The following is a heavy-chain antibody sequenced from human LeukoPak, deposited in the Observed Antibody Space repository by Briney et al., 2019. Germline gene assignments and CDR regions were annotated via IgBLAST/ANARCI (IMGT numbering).Heavy chain of an antibody. CDR1: GFPFNTYW. Sequence: GGSLRLSCAASGFPFNTYWMTWVRQAPGRGLVWVANIKEDGSEKFYVDSVKGRFTISRDNAKNSLFLQMTSLRAEDTALYYCAPEVWELQGASDIWGQGTMVTVSS. CDR3: APEVWELQGASDI. V-gene: IGHV3-7*01. J-gene: IGHJ3*02. D-gene: IGHD1-7*01. CDR2: IKEDGSEK.